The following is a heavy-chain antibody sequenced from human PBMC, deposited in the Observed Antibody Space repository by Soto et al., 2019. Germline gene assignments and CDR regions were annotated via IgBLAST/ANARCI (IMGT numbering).Heavy chain of an antibody. CDR1: GLTFSDYG. CDR3: AKAGYCTRGNCYDYYRYGMDV. D-gene: IGHD3-16*01. V-gene: IGHV3-30*18. CDR2: VSYDGSSE. J-gene: IGHJ6*02. Sequence: VQMVESGGGVVQPGRSLRLTCAVSGLTFSDYGMHWVRQAPRKGLEWEAVVSYDGSSEFYADSVKGRFTISRDNSKNTLHLQMNSLRPEDTAVYDCAKAGYCTRGNCYDYYRYGMDVWGQGPAVTVSS.